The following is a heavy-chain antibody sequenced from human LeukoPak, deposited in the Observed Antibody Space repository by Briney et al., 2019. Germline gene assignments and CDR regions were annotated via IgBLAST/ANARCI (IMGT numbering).Heavy chain of an antibody. J-gene: IGHJ4*02. CDR2: INSSGSSI. CDR3: ATDHRGTGTYKYFFDY. V-gene: IGHV3-48*03. D-gene: IGHD1-26*01. Sequence: GGSLRLSCAASGFTFSNYEMNWVRQAPGKGLEWISYINSSGSSIYYTDSVKGRFIISRDNAKNSLFLQMSSLRAEDTAVYYCATDHRGTGTYKYFFDYWGQGTLVTVSS. CDR1: GFTFSNYE.